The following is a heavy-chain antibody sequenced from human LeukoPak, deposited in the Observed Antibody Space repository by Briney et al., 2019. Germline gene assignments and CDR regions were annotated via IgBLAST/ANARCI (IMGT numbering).Heavy chain of an antibody. CDR1: GFTFSSYA. CDR3: AKDLGYGDYEASN. CDR2: ISGSGGST. V-gene: IGHV3-23*01. Sequence: GGSLRLSCAASGFTFSSYAMSWVRQAPGKGLEWVSAISGSGGSTYYADPVKGRFTISRDNSKNTLYLQMNSLRAEDTAVYYCAKDLGYGDYEASNWGQGTLVTVSS. D-gene: IGHD4-17*01. J-gene: IGHJ4*02.